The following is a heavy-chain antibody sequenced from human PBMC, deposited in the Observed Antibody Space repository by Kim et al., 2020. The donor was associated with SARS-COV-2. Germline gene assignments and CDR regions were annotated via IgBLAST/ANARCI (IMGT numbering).Heavy chain of an antibody. Sequence: SETLSLTCTVSGGSISSYYWSWIRQPPGKGLEWIGYFYYSGSTNYNPSLKSRVTISVDTSKNQFSLKLSSVTAADTAVYYCARSLKGYYFDYWGQGTLVT. CDR2: FYYSGST. CDR1: GGSISSYY. J-gene: IGHJ4*02. V-gene: IGHV4-59*13. CDR3: ARSLKGYYFDY.